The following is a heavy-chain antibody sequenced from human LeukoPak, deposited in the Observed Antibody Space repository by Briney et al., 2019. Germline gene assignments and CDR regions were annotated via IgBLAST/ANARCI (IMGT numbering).Heavy chain of an antibody. CDR1: GFTFSSYS. J-gene: IGHJ4*02. CDR2: ISSSSSYI. Sequence: GGSLRLSCAASGFTFSSYSMNWVCQAPGKGLEWVSSISSSSSYIYYADSVRGRFTISRDNAKSSLYLQMNSLRAEDTAVYYCADENYYGSGSFDYWGQGTLVTVSS. V-gene: IGHV3-21*01. CDR3: ADENYYGSGSFDY. D-gene: IGHD3-10*01.